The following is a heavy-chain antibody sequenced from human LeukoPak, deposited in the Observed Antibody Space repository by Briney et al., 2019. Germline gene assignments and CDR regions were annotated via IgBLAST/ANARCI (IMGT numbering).Heavy chain of an antibody. CDR1: GFTFSDHY. J-gene: IGHJ4*02. Sequence: GGSLRLSCAASGFTFSDHYMDWVRQAPGKGLEWVGRTRNKAYSYTTEYAASVKGRFTISRDDSKNSLYLQMNSPKTEDTAVYYCARVSYGDDLLDYWGQGTLVTVSS. V-gene: IGHV3-72*01. CDR2: TRNKAYSYTT. CDR3: ARVSYGDDLLDY. D-gene: IGHD4-17*01.